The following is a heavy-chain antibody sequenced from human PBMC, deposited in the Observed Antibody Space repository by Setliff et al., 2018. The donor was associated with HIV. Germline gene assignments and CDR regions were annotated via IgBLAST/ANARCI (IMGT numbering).Heavy chain of an antibody. CDR1: GYTFTSYG. CDR3: AGYALRYFDWLGPWFDP. J-gene: IGHJ5*02. D-gene: IGHD3-9*01. CDR2: ISAYNGNT. Sequence: ASVKVSCKASGYTFTSYGISWVRQAPGQGLEWMGWISAYNGNTNYAQKLQGRVTMTTDTSTSTAYMELRSLRSDDTAVYYCAGYALRYFDWLGPWFDPWGQGTLVTVSS. V-gene: IGHV1-18*01.